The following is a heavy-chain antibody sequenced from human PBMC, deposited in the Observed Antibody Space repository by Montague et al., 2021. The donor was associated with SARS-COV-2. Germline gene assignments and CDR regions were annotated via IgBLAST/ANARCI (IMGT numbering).Heavy chain of an antibody. Sequence: SLRLSCAASGSTFSSYSMNWVRQAPGKGLEWVSSISSSSSYIYYADSVQGRFTISRDNAKNSLYLQMNSLRAEDTAVYYCARAYSGSYYPNFDYWGQGTLVTVSS. D-gene: IGHD1-26*01. CDR1: GSTFSSYS. V-gene: IGHV3-21*01. CDR3: ARAYSGSYYPNFDY. J-gene: IGHJ4*02. CDR2: ISSSSSYI.